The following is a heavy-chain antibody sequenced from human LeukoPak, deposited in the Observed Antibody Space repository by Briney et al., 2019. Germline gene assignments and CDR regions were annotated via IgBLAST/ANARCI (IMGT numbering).Heavy chain of an antibody. V-gene: IGHV3-53*01. Sequence: HTGESLRLSCAASGFSVSTSYMSWVRQAPGKGLEYVSVLYDSGDAESVKGRFTISRDNSKNTVYLQMNSLRVEDTAVYYCARAAYDSGGYTANHDFWGQRTLVTVSS. CDR1: GFSVSTSY. D-gene: IGHD3-22*01. CDR2: LYDSG. J-gene: IGHJ4*02. CDR3: ARAAYDSGGYTANHDF.